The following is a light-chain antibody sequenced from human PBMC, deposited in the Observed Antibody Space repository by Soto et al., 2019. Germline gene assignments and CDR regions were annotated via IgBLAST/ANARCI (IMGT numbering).Light chain of an antibody. CDR3: QQRSNWIT. V-gene: IGKV3D-7*01. CDR2: GAS. J-gene: IGKJ5*01. CDR1: QSISSSY. Sequence: EVVLTQSPATLSLSPGEGATLSCRVSQSISSSYLSWYQQRPGQAPRLLIYGASTRATGIPARFSGSGRGSGTDFTLTISSLQPEDFAVYYCQQRSNWITFGQGTRLEIK.